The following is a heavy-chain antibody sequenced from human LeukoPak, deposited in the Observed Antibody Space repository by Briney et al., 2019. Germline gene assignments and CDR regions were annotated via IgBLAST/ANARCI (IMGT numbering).Heavy chain of an antibody. CDR2: INAGNGNT. CDR3: ARAEWLQFGHFDY. J-gene: IGHJ4*02. Sequence: GASVKVSCKASGYTFSNYAMHWVRQAPGQRLEWMGWINAGNGNTKYSQKFQGRVTITRDTSASTAYMELSSLGSEDTAVYYCARAEWLQFGHFDYWGQGTLVTVYS. CDR1: GYTFSNYA. D-gene: IGHD5-24*01. V-gene: IGHV1-3*01.